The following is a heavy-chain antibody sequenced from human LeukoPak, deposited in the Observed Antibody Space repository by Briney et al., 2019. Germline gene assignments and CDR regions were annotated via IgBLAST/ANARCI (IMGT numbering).Heavy chain of an antibody. D-gene: IGHD3-3*01. CDR2: MNPNSGNK. CDR3: ASGARGGIFGVVTYYGMDV. J-gene: IGHJ6*02. Sequence: GSVTVSCQASGYVFTSYDINWVRQATGQGLEGVGCMNPNSGNKGYAQKFQGRVTMTRNTTISTAYMELSSLRSEGTAEYYCASGARGGIFGVVTYYGMDVWGQGTTVTAS. CDR1: GYVFTSYD. V-gene: IGHV1-8*01.